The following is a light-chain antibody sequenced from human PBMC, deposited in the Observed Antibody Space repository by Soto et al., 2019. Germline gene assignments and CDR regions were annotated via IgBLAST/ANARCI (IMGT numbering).Light chain of an antibody. J-gene: IGLJ2*01. CDR2: EVI. Sequence: QSALTQPPSASGSPGQSVTISCTGTISDVGGYNYVSWYQQHPGKAPKLMIYEVIKRPSGVPDRFSGSKSGNTASLTVSGLQAEDEADYYCNSYAGSNIVVFGGGTKLTVL. CDR3: NSYAGSNIVV. V-gene: IGLV2-8*01. CDR1: ISDVGGYNY.